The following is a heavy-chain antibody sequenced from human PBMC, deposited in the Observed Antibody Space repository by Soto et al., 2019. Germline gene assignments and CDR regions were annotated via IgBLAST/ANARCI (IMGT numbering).Heavy chain of an antibody. CDR3: AREDGVVGSSSAFDH. V-gene: IGHV3-21*01. CDR2: INGRSNYV. Sequence: VQVVESGGGLVKPGGSLRLSCVFSGFTFSTYTMNWVRQAPGKGLEWVSSINGRSNYVYYADSVKGRFTISRDNAKNSLYLQMNRLRSEDTAIYYCAREDGVVGSSSAFDHWGLGTLVTVSS. CDR1: GFTFSTYT. D-gene: IGHD1-26*01. J-gene: IGHJ4*02.